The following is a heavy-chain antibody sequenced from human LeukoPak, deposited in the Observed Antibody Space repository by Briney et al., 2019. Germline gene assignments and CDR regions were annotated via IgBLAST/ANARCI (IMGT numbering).Heavy chain of an antibody. CDR3: TKGSNTWPSLFDY. CDR1: GFNFEDYT. J-gene: IGHJ4*02. Sequence: PGGSLRLSCAASGFNFEDYTMHWVRRTPGEGLERVSLINWDGGSTYYTDSVRGGYAISRDNNKDSLCVHITTVRPEDTPLYFFTKGSNTWPSLFDYRGEGTLFTVSS. D-gene: IGHD2-2*02. V-gene: IGHV3-43*01. CDR2: INWDGGST.